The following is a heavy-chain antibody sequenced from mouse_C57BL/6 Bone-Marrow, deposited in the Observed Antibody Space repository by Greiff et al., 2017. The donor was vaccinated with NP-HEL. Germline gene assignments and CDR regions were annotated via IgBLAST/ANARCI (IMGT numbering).Heavy chain of an antibody. CDR3: TRSYDYDGWYFDV. CDR2: IRNKANNHAT. Sequence: EVMLVESGGGLVQPGGSMKLSCAASGFTFSDAWMDWVRQSPEKGLEWVAEIRNKANNHATYYAESVKGRFTISRDDSKSSVYLQMNSLRAEDTGIYYCTRSYDYDGWYFDVWGTGTTVTVSS. J-gene: IGHJ1*03. D-gene: IGHD2-4*01. CDR1: GFTFSDAW. V-gene: IGHV6-6*01.